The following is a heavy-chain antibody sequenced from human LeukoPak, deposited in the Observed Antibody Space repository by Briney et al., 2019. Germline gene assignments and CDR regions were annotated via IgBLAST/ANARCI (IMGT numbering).Heavy chain of an antibody. V-gene: IGHV1-8*02. J-gene: IGHJ4*02. Sequence: ASVKVSRKASGYTFSSYDINRVRQATGQGLEWMGWMNPNSGNTAYAQKFQGRVTMSRDTSISTAYMELSSLRSEDTAVYYCARLPKYSRPLDYWGQGTLVTVSS. CDR3: ARLPKYSRPLDY. D-gene: IGHD6-6*01. CDR2: MNPNSGNT. CDR1: GYTFSSYD.